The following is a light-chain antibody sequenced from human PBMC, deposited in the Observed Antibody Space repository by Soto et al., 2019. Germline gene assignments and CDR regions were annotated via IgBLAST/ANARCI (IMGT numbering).Light chain of an antibody. V-gene: IGKV1-5*01. CDR2: DVS. CDR1: QSISSW. Sequence: IQITQAPSTLSASVGDRVTITCRASQSISSWLAWYQQKPGKAPKLLIYDVSTLDSGVPSRFSGSASGTEFTLTINNLESDDFATYYCQQYHRYSTFGQGTKVDIK. CDR3: QQYHRYST. J-gene: IGKJ1*01.